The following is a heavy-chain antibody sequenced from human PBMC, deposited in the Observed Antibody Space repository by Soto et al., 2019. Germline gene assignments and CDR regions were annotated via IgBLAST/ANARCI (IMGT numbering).Heavy chain of an antibody. Sequence: ASVKVSCKVSGYTLTELSMHWVRQAPGKGLEWMGGFDPEDGETIYAQKFQGRVTMTEDTSTDTAYMELSSLRSEDTAVYYCATVTRITMVRGVINTNYGMDVWGQGTTVTVSS. CDR1: GYTLTELS. J-gene: IGHJ6*02. D-gene: IGHD3-10*01. V-gene: IGHV1-24*01. CDR3: ATVTRITMVRGVINTNYGMDV. CDR2: FDPEDGET.